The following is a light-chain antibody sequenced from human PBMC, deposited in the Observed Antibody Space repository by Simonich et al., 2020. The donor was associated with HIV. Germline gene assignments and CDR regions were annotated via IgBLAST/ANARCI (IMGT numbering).Light chain of an antibody. Sequence: DIVMTQSPDSLAVSLGERATINCKSSQTVLYSSNNKNYLAWYQQKPGQPPKLLMFWASTRESGVPDRFSGSGSGTDFTLTISSLQAEDVAVYYCQQYYSTPLTFGGGTKVEI. J-gene: IGKJ4*01. CDR1: QTVLYSSNNKNY. CDR2: WAS. V-gene: IGKV4-1*01. CDR3: QQYYSTPLT.